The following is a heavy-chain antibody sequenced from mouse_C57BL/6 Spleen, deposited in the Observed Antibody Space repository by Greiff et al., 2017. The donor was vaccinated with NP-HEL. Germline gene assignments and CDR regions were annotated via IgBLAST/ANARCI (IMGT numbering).Heavy chain of an antibody. J-gene: IGHJ2*01. D-gene: IGHD1-1*01. V-gene: IGHV1-69*01. Sequence: QVQLQQPGAELVMPGASVKLSCKASGYTFTSYWMHWVKQRPGQGLEWIGEIDPSDSDTNYNQKFKGKSTLTVDKSSSTAYMQLSSLTSEDSAVYYCARGYYEDYFDYWGQGTTLTVSS. CDR1: GYTFTSYW. CDR2: IDPSDSDT. CDR3: ARGYYEDYFDY.